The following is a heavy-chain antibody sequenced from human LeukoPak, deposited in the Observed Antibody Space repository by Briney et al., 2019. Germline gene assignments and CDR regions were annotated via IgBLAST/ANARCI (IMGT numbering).Heavy chain of an antibody. Sequence: GGSLRLSCAASGFTFSSYSMNWVRQAPGKGLEWVSYISSASNTIYYADSVKGRFTISRDNAKNSLYLQMNSLRAEDTAMYYCARDGWFGDYNWFDPWGQGTLVTVSS. D-gene: IGHD3-10*01. V-gene: IGHV3-48*01. J-gene: IGHJ5*02. CDR1: GFTFSSYS. CDR3: ARDGWFGDYNWFDP. CDR2: ISSASNTI.